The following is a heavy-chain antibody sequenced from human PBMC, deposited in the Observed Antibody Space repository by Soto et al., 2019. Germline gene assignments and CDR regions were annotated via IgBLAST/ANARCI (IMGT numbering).Heavy chain of an antibody. D-gene: IGHD3-16*01. CDR3: ALRLGDPGMLYFDY. CDR2: IIPIFGTA. V-gene: IGHV1-69*13. J-gene: IGHJ4*02. CDR1: GGTFSSYA. Sequence: SVKVSCKASGGTFSSYAISWVRQAPGQGLEWMGGIIPIFGTANYAQKFQGRVTITADESTSTAYMELSSLRSEDTAVYYCALRLGDPGMLYFDYWGQGTLVTVSS.